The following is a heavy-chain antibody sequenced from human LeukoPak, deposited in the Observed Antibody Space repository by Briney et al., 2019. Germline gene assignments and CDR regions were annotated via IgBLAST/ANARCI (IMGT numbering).Heavy chain of an antibody. CDR1: GFTFSSYG. CDR3: ARGTYSSSWHY. J-gene: IGHJ4*02. CDR2: IRYDGSNK. D-gene: IGHD6-13*01. Sequence: GGSLRLSCAASGFTFSSYGMHWARQAPGKGLEWVAFIRYDGSNKYYADSVKGRFTISRDNSKNTLYLQMNSLRAEDTAVYYCARGTYSSSWHYWGQGTLVTVSS. V-gene: IGHV3-30*02.